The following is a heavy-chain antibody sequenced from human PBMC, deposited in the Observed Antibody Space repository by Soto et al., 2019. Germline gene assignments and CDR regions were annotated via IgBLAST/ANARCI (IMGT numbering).Heavy chain of an antibody. Sequence: GGSLRLSCAASGFTFSSYAMSWVRQAPGKGLEWVSAISGSGGSTYYADSVKGRFTISRDNSKNTLYLQMNSLRAEDTAVYYCAKGLLNYDILTGYYVGGYYYYMDVWGKGTTVTVSS. D-gene: IGHD3-9*01. V-gene: IGHV3-23*01. CDR3: AKGLLNYDILTGYYVGGYYYYMDV. CDR1: GFTFSSYA. CDR2: ISGSGGST. J-gene: IGHJ6*03.